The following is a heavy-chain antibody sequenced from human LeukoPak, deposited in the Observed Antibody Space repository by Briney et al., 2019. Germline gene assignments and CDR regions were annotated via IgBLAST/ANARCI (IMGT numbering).Heavy chain of an antibody. J-gene: IGHJ4*02. D-gene: IGHD3-22*01. CDR2: IYYTGST. Sequence: SETLSLTCTISGGSISSISYDWGWIRQPPGKGREWIGSIYYTGSTYYNPSLKSRVTVSVDTSKNQFSLNLRSVTAADTAVYYCARAQGVNYYDSSGLDYWGQGTLVTVSS. V-gene: IGHV4-39*07. CDR1: GGSISSISYD. CDR3: ARAQGVNYYDSSGLDY.